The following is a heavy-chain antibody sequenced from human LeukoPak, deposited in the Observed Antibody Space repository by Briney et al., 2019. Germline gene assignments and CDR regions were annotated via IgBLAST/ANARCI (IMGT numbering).Heavy chain of an antibody. V-gene: IGHV4-4*07. D-gene: IGHD4-11*01. Sequence: SETLSLTCTVSGGAISSYYWSWVRQPAGKGLEWIGRIYTSGSTNYNPSLKSRVTMSVDTSKNQFSLKLSSVTAADTAVYYCARDVTLQTRGPTGYWGQGTLVTVSS. CDR2: IYTSGST. J-gene: IGHJ4*02. CDR3: ARDVTLQTRGPTGY. CDR1: GGAISSYY.